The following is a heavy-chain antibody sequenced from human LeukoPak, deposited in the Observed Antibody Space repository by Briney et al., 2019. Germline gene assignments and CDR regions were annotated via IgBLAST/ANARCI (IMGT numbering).Heavy chain of an antibody. J-gene: IGHJ3*02. CDR3: ARTGRNYYDSSGGAADAFDI. CDR2: IYSGGST. V-gene: IGHV3-53*01. Sequence: PSETLSLTCSVSGGSISSSNYYWSWVRQAPGKGLEWVSVIYSGGSTYYADSVKGRFTISRDNSKNTLYLQMNSLRAEDTAVYYCARTGRNYYDSSGGAADAFDIWGQGTMVTVSS. CDR1: GGSISSSNYY. D-gene: IGHD3-22*01.